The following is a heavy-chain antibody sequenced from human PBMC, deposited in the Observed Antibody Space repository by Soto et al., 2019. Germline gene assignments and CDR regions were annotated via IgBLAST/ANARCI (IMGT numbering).Heavy chain of an antibody. D-gene: IGHD3-10*01. CDR1: GFTFTDHY. CDR2: INSGGSNI. V-gene: IGHV3-11*01. CDR3: VRDIRGAN. J-gene: IGHJ4*02. Sequence: QVQLVESGGGLVKPGGSLRLSCTASGFTFTDHYMTWIRQAPGKGLERVSYINSGGSNIYYADSVRGRFTISRDNTKNSVYLQMSSLRVEVTAIYYCVRDIRGANWGQGTLVSVSS.